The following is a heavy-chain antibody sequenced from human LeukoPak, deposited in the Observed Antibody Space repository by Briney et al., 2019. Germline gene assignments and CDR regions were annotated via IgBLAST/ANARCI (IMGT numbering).Heavy chain of an antibody. CDR3: ARYSSGWAYYYYYYMDV. Sequence: GGSLRLSCAASGFTFSSYWMSWVRQAPGKGLEWVANIKQDGSEKYYVDSVKGRFTISRDNAKNSLYLQMNSLRAEDTAVYYCARYSSGWAYYYYYYMDVWSKGTTVTVSS. J-gene: IGHJ6*03. CDR1: GFTFSSYW. V-gene: IGHV3-7*01. D-gene: IGHD6-19*01. CDR2: IKQDGSEK.